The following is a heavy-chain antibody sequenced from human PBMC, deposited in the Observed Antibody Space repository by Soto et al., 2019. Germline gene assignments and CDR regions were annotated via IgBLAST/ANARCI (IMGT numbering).Heavy chain of an antibody. J-gene: IGHJ6*02. V-gene: IGHV1-69*01. CDR1: GGTFSSYA. D-gene: IGHD2-2*01. CDR2: IIPISDTT. CDR3: ARSQGSSTSLEIYYYYYYGMDV. Sequence: QVQLVQSGAEVKKPGSSVKVSCKASGGTFSSYAISWVRQAPGQGLEWMGGIIPISDTTNYAQKFQGRVTIPADESTSTAYMELSSLRAEDTAVYYCARSQGSSTSLEIYYYYYYGMDVWGQCTTVTVSS.